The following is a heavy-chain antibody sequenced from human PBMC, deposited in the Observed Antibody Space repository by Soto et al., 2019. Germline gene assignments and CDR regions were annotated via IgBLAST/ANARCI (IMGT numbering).Heavy chain of an antibody. CDR2: ISAYNGNT. D-gene: IGHD3-22*01. CDR1: GYTFTSYG. V-gene: IGHV1-18*01. Sequence: QVQLVQSGAEVKKPGASVKVSCKASGYTFTSYGISWVRQDPGQGLEWMGWISAYNGNTNYAQKLQGRVTMTTDTSSSTAYIELRSLRSEDTAVYYCARDLSYYDSSGYYWGWGQGTLVTVSS. J-gene: IGHJ4*02. CDR3: ARDLSYYDSSGYYWG.